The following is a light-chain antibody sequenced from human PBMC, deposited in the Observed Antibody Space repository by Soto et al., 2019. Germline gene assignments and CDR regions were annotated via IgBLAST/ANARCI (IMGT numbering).Light chain of an antibody. CDR2: DVS. J-gene: IGLJ1*01. Sequence: ALTQPASVSWSPGQSVTLSCTETNSDIGGYNIVSWYQQHPGKAPKLMIYDVSIRPSGVSDRFSGSKSANTASLTISGLQPEDEADYYCTSYATGRTHVFGTGTKVTVL. CDR1: NSDIGGYNI. CDR3: TSYATGRTHV. V-gene: IGLV2-14*01.